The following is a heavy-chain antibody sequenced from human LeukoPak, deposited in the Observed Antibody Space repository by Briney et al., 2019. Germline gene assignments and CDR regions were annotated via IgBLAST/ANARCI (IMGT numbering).Heavy chain of an antibody. J-gene: IGHJ5*02. CDR1: GFTFSSYG. D-gene: IGHD3-22*01. V-gene: IGHV3-30*18. CDR2: ISYDGSNK. Sequence: GRSLRLSCAASGFTFSSYGMHWVRQAPGKGLEWVAVISYDGSNKYYADSVKGRFTISRDNSKNTLYLQMNSLRAEDTAVYYCAKDTYYYDSSGYYYPFSWGQGTLVTVSS. CDR3: AKDTYYYDSSGYYYPFS.